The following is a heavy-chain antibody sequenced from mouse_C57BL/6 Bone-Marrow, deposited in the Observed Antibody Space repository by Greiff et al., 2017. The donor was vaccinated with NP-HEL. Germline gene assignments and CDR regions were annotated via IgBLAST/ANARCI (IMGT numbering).Heavy chain of an antibody. Sequence: EVKLQESGPELVKPGASVKMSCKASGYTFTDYNMHWVKQSHGKSLEWIGYINPNNGGTSYNQKFKGKATLTVNKSSSTAYMELRSLTSEDSAVYYCARVRGKAWFAYWGQGTLVTVSA. V-gene: IGHV1-22*01. CDR3: ARVRGKAWFAY. J-gene: IGHJ3*01. CDR1: GYTFTDYN. CDR2: INPNNGGT.